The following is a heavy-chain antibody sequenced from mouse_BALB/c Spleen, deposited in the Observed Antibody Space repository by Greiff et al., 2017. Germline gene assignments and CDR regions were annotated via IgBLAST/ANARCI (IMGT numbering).Heavy chain of an antibody. CDR1: GYSITSDYA. V-gene: IGHV3-2*02. D-gene: IGHD2-14*01. J-gene: IGHJ4*01. Sequence: EVQLQESGPGLVKPSQSLSLTCTVTGYSITSDYAWNWIRQFPGNKLEWMGYISYSGSTSYNPSLKSRISITRDTSKNQFFLQLNSVTTEDTATYYCAREGRYDVEDYAMDYWGQGTSVTVSS. CDR2: ISYSGST. CDR3: AREGRYDVEDYAMDY.